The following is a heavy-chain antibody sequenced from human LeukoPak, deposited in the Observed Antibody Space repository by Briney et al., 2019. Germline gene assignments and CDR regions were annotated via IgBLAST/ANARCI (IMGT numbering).Heavy chain of an antibody. D-gene: IGHD3-3*01. CDR2: IKQDGSEK. J-gene: IGHJ4*02. V-gene: IGHV3-7*01. CDR3: ARDPTRITIFGVVIGDFDY. CDR1: GFTFSSYW. Sequence: GGSLRLSCAASGFTFSSYWMSWVRQAPGKGLEWVANIKQDGSEKYYVDSVKGRFTISRDNAKNSLYLQMNSLRAEDTAVYYCARDPTRITIFGVVIGDFDYWGQGTLVTVSS.